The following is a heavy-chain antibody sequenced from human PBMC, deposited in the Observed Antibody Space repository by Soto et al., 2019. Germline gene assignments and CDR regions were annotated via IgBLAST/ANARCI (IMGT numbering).Heavy chain of an antibody. D-gene: IGHD2-15*01. CDR1: GGSFSGYY. CDR3: ARRDCSGGSCYSSSHWYFDL. J-gene: IGHJ2*01. Sequence: QVQLQQWGAGLLKPSETLSLTCAVYGGSFSGYYWSWIRQPPGKGLEWIGEINHSGSTNYNPSLKSRVTISVDTSKNQFSLKLSSVTAADTAVYYCARRDCSGGSCYSSSHWYFDLWGRGTLVTVSS. V-gene: IGHV4-34*01. CDR2: INHSGST.